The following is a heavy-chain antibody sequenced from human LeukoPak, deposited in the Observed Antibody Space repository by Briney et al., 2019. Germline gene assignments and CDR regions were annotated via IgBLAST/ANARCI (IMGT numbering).Heavy chain of an antibody. CDR1: GYTFTGYY. CDR2: INPNSGGT. Sequence: ASVKVSCKASGYTFTGYYMHWVRQAPGQGLKWMGWINPNSGGTNYAQKFQGWVTMTRDTSISTAYLQWSSLKASDTAMYYCARQNWASGDYWGQGTLVTVSS. D-gene: IGHD7-27*01. CDR3: ARQNWASGDY. J-gene: IGHJ4*02. V-gene: IGHV1-2*04.